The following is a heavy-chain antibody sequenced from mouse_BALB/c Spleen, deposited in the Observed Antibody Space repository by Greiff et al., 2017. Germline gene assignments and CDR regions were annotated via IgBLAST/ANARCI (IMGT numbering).Heavy chain of an antibody. D-gene: IGHD2-4*01. CDR2: INPSTGYT. J-gene: IGHJ4*01. Sequence: QVQLQQSGAELAKPGASVKMSCKASGYTFTSYWMHWVKQRPGQGLEWIGYINPSTGYTEYNQKFKDKATLTADKSSSTAYMQLSSLTSEDSAVYYCARGDYDVRVAMDYWGQGTTVNVAA. CDR3: ARGDYDVRVAMDY. CDR1: GYTFTSYW. V-gene: IGHV1-7*01.